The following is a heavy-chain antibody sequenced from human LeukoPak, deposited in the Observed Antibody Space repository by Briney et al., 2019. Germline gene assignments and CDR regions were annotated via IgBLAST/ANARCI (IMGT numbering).Heavy chain of an antibody. CDR2: ISSSGSTI. CDR3: ARDSYPAYDFWSGYYWLDY. V-gene: IGHV3-48*03. J-gene: IGHJ4*02. Sequence: GGSLRLPCAASGFTFSSYEMNWVRQAPGKGLEWVSYISSSGSTIYYADSVKGRFTISRDNAKNSLYLQMNSLRAEDTAVYYCARDSYPAYDFWSGYYWLDYWGQGTLVTVSS. D-gene: IGHD3-3*01. CDR1: GFTFSSYE.